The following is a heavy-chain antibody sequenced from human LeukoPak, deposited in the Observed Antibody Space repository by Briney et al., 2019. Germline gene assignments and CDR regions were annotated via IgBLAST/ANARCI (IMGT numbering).Heavy chain of an antibody. CDR2: IDPGDSYT. J-gene: IGHJ3*02. D-gene: IGHD3-10*01. CDR3: ASVKMVRGVIGAFDI. V-gene: IGHV5-10-1*01. Sequence: GESLKISCKGSGYSFTSYWISWVRQMPGKGLEWMERIDPGDSYTNYSPSFQGHVTISADKSISTAYLQWSSLKASDTAMYYCASVKMVRGVIGAFDIWGQGTMVTVSS. CDR1: GYSFTSYW.